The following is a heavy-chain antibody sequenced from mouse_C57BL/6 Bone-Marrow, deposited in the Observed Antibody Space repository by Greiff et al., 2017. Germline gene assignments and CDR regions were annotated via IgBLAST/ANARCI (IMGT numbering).Heavy chain of an antibody. CDR3: ARGGHGDY. J-gene: IGHJ2*01. CDR2: IYPGSGST. CDR1: GYTFTCYW. Sequence: FQLQQPGAELVKPGASVTMSCKASGYTFTCYWITWVKQRPGQGLEWIGDIYPGSGSTNYNEKFKSKATLTVDTSSSTAYMQLSSLTSEDSAVYYCARGGHGDYWGQGTTLTVSS. D-gene: IGHD3-1*01. V-gene: IGHV1-55*01.